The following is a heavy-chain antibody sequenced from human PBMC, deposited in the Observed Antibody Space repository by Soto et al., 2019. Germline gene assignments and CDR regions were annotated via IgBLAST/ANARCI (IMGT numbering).Heavy chain of an antibody. CDR1: PFTFSNYW. D-gene: IGHD6-19*01. CDR3: ARARPYTSGWSSYYGMDV. CDR2: ISSDGSST. J-gene: IGHJ6*02. Sequence: GGSLRLSCAASPFTFSNYWMHWVRQAPGKGLVWVSRISSDGSSTAYADSVKGRFTISRDSAKDTLYLQMNSLRAEDTAVYYCARARPYTSGWSSYYGMDVWGQGTTVTVSS. V-gene: IGHV3-74*01.